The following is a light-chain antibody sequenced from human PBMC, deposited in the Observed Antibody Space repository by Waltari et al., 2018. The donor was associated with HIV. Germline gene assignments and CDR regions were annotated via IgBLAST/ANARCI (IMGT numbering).Light chain of an antibody. CDR1: QSVSSN. J-gene: IGKJ5*01. V-gene: IGKV3-15*01. Sequence: EIVMTQSPATLSVSPGERATLSCRASQSVSSNLAWYQQKPGQGPRHLIYGATTRATGIPARFSGSGSGAEFTLTISSLQSEDFAVYYCQQYNDWPLTFGQGTRLEIK. CDR3: QQYNDWPLT. CDR2: GAT.